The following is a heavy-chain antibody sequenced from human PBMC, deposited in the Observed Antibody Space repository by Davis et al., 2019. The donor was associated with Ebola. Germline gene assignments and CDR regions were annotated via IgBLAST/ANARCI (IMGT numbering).Heavy chain of an antibody. J-gene: IGHJ4*02. Sequence: GESLKISCAASGFTFSSYWMHWVRQAPGKGLVWVSRINSDGSSTSYADSVKGRFTISRDNSKNTLYLQMDTLRVEDTALYYCTKGQGYFLDYWGQGTLVTVSS. CDR3: TKGQGYFLDY. CDR2: INSDGSST. CDR1: GFTFSSYW. V-gene: IGHV3-74*01. D-gene: IGHD6-13*01.